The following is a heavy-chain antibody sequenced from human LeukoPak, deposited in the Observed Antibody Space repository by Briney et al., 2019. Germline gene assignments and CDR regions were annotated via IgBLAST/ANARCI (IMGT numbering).Heavy chain of an antibody. CDR2: ISGAGT. CDR1: AFAFSRYA. V-gene: IGHV3-23*01. D-gene: IGHD3-10*01. Sequence: GGSLRLSCAASAFAFSRYAMTWVRQAPGKGLEWVSAISGAGTSYADSVKGRFTISRDNSKNTLYLQMNSLRAEDTAVYYCAKDGSSGSYYDWGQGTLVTVSS. J-gene: IGHJ4*02. CDR3: AKDGSSGSYYD.